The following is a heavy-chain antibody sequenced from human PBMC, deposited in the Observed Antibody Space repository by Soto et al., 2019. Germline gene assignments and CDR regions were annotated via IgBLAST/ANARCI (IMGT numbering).Heavy chain of an antibody. CDR2: ISYDGSNK. CDR3: ARPTRSGSYYQYFDY. D-gene: IGHD3-10*01. CDR1: GFTFNSYG. Sequence: GGSLRLSCAASGFTFNSYGIHWVRQAPGKGLEWVALISYDGSNKYYADSVKGRFTISRDNSNNTLFLQMNSLRAEDMAVYYCARPTRSGSYYQYFDYWGQGTLVTVSS. J-gene: IGHJ4*02. V-gene: IGHV3-30-3*01.